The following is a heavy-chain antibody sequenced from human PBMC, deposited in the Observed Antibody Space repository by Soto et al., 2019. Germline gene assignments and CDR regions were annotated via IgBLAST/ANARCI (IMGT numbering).Heavy chain of an antibody. CDR2: IWYDGSNK. CDR3: ARDPRSYYYMDV. J-gene: IGHJ6*03. CDR1: GFTFSSYG. V-gene: IGHV3-33*01. Sequence: PGGSLRLSCAASGFTFSSYGMHWVRQAPGKGLEWVAVIWYDGSNKYYADSVKGRFTISRDNSKNTLYLQMNSLRAEDTAVYYCARDPRSYYYMDVWSKGTTVTVSS.